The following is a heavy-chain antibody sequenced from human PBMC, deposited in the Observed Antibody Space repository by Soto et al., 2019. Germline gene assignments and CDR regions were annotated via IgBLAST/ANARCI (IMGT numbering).Heavy chain of an antibody. CDR2: INHSGST. V-gene: IGHV4-34*01. CDR3: ASSRFDWLLSWFDP. J-gene: IGHJ5*02. Sequence: PSETLSLTCAVYGGSFSGYYWSWIRQPPGKGLEWIGEINHSGSTNYNPSLKSRVIISVDTSKNQFSLKLSSVTAADTAVYYCASSRFDWLLSWFDPWGQGTLVTVSS. D-gene: IGHD3-9*01. CDR1: GGSFSGYY.